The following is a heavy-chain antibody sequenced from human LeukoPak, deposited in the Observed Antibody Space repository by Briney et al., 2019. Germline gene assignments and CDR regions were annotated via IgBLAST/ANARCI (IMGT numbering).Heavy chain of an antibody. V-gene: IGHV3-23*01. CDR3: AKHQRGGNWVCDAFDI. CDR1: GFTFSSYA. J-gene: IGHJ3*02. D-gene: IGHD4-23*01. CDR2: ISGSGGST. Sequence: GGSLRLSCAASGFTFSSYAMSWVRQAPGKGLEWVSAISGSGGSTYYADSVKGRFTISRDNSKNTLYLQMNSLRAEDTAVYYCAKHQRGGNWVCDAFDIWGQGTMVTVSS.